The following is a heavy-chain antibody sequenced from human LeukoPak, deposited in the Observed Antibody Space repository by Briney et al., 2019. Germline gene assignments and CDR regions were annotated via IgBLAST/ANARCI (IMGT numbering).Heavy chain of an antibody. CDR2: IYYSGST. V-gene: IGHV4-39*01. D-gene: IGHD3-10*01. CDR3: ARHPTLWFGASYGMDV. CDR1: GGSISSSSYY. Sequence: PSETLSLTCTVSGGSISSSSYYWGWIRQPPGKGLEWIGSIYYSGSTYYNPSLKSRVTISVDTSKNQFSLKLSSVTAADTAVYYCARHPTLWFGASYGMDVWGQGTTVTVSS. J-gene: IGHJ6*02.